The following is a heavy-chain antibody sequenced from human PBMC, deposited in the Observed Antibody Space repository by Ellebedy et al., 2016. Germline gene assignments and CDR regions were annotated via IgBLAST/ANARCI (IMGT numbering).Heavy chain of an antibody. CDR3: ARVHRPSYTSGRRFDY. J-gene: IGHJ4*02. CDR2: VNHSGDT. Sequence: SETLSLTCAVYGESFSDYYGSWIRQPPGKGLEWIGEVNHSGDTNYNPSLKSRVTISVDTSKNQFSLKLNSVTAADTAVYYCARVHRPSYTSGRRFDYWGQGTLVTVSS. CDR1: GESFSDYY. V-gene: IGHV4-34*01. D-gene: IGHD5-18*01.